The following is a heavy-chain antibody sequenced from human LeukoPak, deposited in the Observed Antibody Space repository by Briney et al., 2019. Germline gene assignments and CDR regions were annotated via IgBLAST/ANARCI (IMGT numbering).Heavy chain of an antibody. D-gene: IGHD2-21*01. CDR1: GGTFSTYH. Sequence: AETLSLTCTVSGGTFSTYHWSWIRQPPGKGLEWVGYIYSRGNTKYNPSLKRLVTISADISKNQFSLELDSVTAADTAVYYCARDRAYSYTDFWGKGTRVTVSS. V-gene: IGHV4-4*08. CDR3: ARDRAYSYTDF. CDR2: IYSRGNT. J-gene: IGHJ6*03.